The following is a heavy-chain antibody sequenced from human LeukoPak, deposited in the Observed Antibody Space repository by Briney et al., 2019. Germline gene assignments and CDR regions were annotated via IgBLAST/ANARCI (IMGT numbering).Heavy chain of an antibody. D-gene: IGHD3-22*01. CDR3: TRVSYYDCSGYALNY. CDR2: MNPNSGNT. V-gene: IGHV1-8*01. CDR1: GYTFASYD. Sequence: GASVTVSFKASGYTFASYDINWVRQAPGQGNEWMGWMNPNSGNTGYAQKFQGRVTITRYTSISKDSMELSGLGSEDTAVYYCTRVSYYDCSGYALNYWGQGTLVTVSS. J-gene: IGHJ4*02.